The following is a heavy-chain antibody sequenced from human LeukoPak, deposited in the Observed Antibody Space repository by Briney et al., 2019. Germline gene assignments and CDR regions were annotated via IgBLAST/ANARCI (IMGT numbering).Heavy chain of an antibody. Sequence: GGSLRLSCAASGFTFSTYSMHWVRQGPGKGLEYVSGISNDGGRTYYAKSVKGRLTVSRDNIKKTLYLQMGSLGAEDMAMYYCAKDKGSNSVGTIRYYYNGIDVWGQGTTVTVSS. CDR3: AKDKGSNSVGTIRYYYNGIDV. D-gene: IGHD2-2*02. CDR1: GFTFSTYS. J-gene: IGHJ6*02. V-gene: IGHV3-64*01. CDR2: ISNDGGRT.